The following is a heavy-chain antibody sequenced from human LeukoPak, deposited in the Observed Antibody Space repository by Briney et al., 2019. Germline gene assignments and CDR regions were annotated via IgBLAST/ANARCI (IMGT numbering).Heavy chain of an antibody. Sequence: GGSLRLSCAASEFTFSSYAMSWVRQAPGKGLEWVSAVTGSGGSTHYADSVKGRFTISRDNSENTLYLQMNSPRAEDAAVYYCAKGARSGSTNFDYWGQGTLVTVSS. CDR3: AKGARSGSTNFDY. J-gene: IGHJ4*02. CDR1: EFTFSSYA. V-gene: IGHV3-23*01. D-gene: IGHD3-10*01. CDR2: VTGSGGST.